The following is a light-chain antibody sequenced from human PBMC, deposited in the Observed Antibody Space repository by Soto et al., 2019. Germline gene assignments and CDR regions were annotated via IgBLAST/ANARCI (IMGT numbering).Light chain of an antibody. CDR3: LQHNTYPYT. CDR1: QGISNL. J-gene: IGKJ2*01. CDR2: AAS. V-gene: IGKV1-17*01. Sequence: DIPMTQSPSSLSASVGDRVTITCRASQGISNLLGWFQHKPGKAPKRLIYAASSLQGGVPSRFSGSGSGTEFTLTITGLQHEDFADYYCLQHNTYPYTFGQGTKLEIK.